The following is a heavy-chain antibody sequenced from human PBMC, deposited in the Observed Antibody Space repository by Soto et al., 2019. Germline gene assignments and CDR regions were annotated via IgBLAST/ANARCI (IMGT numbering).Heavy chain of an antibody. Sequence: GASVKVSCKASGYTFTSYGISWVRQAPGQGLEWMGWISAYNGNTNYAQKLQGRVTMTTDTSTSTAYMELRSLRPDDTAVYYCASLMYYYDSSGFPRMDIWGQGTMVTVSS. V-gene: IGHV1-18*01. CDR3: ASLMYYYDSSGFPRMDI. D-gene: IGHD3-22*01. J-gene: IGHJ3*02. CDR1: GYTFTSYG. CDR2: ISAYNGNT.